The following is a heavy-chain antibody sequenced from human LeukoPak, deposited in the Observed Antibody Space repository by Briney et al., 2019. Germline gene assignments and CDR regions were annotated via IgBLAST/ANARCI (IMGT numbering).Heavy chain of an antibody. CDR3: ARVSWLGADAFDI. J-gene: IGHJ3*02. V-gene: IGHV3-48*03. Sequence: PGGSLRLSCAASGFTFSSYEMNWVRQAPGKGLAGVSYISSSGSTIYYADSVKGRFTISRDNAKNSLYLQMNSLRAEDTAVYYCARVSWLGADAFDIWGQGTMVTVSS. CDR2: ISSSGSTI. CDR1: GFTFSSYE. D-gene: IGHD6-19*01.